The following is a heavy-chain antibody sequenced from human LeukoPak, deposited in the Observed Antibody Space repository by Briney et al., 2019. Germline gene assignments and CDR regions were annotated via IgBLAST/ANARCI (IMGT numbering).Heavy chain of an antibody. CDR1: GFSFSSHW. J-gene: IGHJ4*02. V-gene: IGHV3-74*01. Sequence: PGGSLRLSCAASGFSFSSHWMHCVRQGPGKGLVWVARIKSDGSSTTYAESVQGRFSISRDNAKNTLYLQMNSLRAEDTAVYYCARGPLSANYYVGDSWGQGTLVIVSS. D-gene: IGHD4/OR15-4a*01. CDR2: IKSDGSST. CDR3: ARGPLSANYYVGDS.